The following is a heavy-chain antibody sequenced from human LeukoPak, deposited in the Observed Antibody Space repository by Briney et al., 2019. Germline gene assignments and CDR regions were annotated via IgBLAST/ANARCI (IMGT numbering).Heavy chain of an antibody. V-gene: IGHV6-1*01. CDR3: AGGEEEAVSGYAFCS. J-gene: IGHJ1*01. D-gene: IGHD6-19*01. Sequence: SQTLSLTCAISGDSVSGISASWHWIRLSPGRGLEWLGRTFYRSKWYTTYAMSVRSRMTINADTSTNQFSLQLNSVTPEDTAVYYCAGGEEEAVSGYAFCSWGQGILVTVSS. CDR2: TFYRSKWYT. CDR1: GDSVSGISAS.